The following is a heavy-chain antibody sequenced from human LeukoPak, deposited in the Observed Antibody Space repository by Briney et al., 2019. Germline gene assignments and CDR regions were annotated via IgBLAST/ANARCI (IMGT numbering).Heavy chain of an antibody. CDR3: ARVSSSGWDFDY. Sequence: PGGSLRLSCAASGLTFSSHWMHWVRQAPGKGLVWVSRITNDGSSTTYADSVKGRFTISRDNAKNMLYLQVNSLRAEDTAVYYCARVSSSGWDFDYWGQGTLVTVSS. CDR1: GLTFSSHW. V-gene: IGHV3-74*01. D-gene: IGHD6-19*01. CDR2: ITNDGSST. J-gene: IGHJ4*02.